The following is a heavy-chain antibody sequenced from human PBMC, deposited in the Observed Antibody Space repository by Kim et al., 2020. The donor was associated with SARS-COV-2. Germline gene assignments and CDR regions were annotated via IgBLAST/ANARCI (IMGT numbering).Heavy chain of an antibody. D-gene: IGHD1-26*01. CDR2: ISYDESNK. Sequence: GGSLRLSCAASGFTFSSYAMHWVRQAPGKGLEWVAVISYDESNKYYADSVKGRFTISRDNSKNTLYLQMNSLRAEDTAVYYCARARGGSYYYGMDVWGQGTTVTVSS. V-gene: IGHV3-30-3*01. J-gene: IGHJ6*02. CDR3: ARARGGSYYYGMDV. CDR1: GFTFSSYA.